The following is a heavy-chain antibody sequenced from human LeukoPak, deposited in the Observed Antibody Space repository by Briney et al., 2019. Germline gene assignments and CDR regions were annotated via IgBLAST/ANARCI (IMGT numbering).Heavy chain of an antibody. Sequence: GGSLRLSCAASGFTFSSYSMNWVRQAPGKGLEWVSYISSSSSTIYYADSVKGRFTISRDNAKNSLYLQMNSLRAEDTAVYYCAREERDYGDRYGGADYWGQGTLVTVSS. CDR2: ISSSSSTI. V-gene: IGHV3-48*04. CDR1: GFTFSSYS. D-gene: IGHD4-17*01. CDR3: AREERDYGDRYGGADY. J-gene: IGHJ4*02.